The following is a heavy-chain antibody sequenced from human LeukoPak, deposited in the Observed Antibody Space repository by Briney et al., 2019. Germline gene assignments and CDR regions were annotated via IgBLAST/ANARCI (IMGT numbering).Heavy chain of an antibody. D-gene: IGHD3-3*01. CDR2: ISYDANIGSNK. Sequence: GGSLRLSCTASGFTFSNFWMGWVRQAPGKGLEWVALISYDANIGSNKYYADSVKGRFTISRDNSKNTLYLQMNSLRAEDTAVYYCARDGGYDFWSGYYQDYWGQGTLVTVSS. J-gene: IGHJ4*02. CDR3: ARDGGYDFWSGYYQDY. V-gene: IGHV3-30-3*01. CDR1: GFTFSNFW.